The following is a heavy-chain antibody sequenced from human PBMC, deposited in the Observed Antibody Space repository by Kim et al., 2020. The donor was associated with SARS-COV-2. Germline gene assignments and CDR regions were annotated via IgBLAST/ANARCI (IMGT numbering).Heavy chain of an antibody. D-gene: IGHD2-15*01. J-gene: IGHJ4*02. CDR3: ATDQLPNIVVVVAATRRFDY. V-gene: IGHV1-69*13. Sequence: SVKVSCKASGGTFSSYAISWVRQAPGQGLEWMGGIIPIFGTANYAQKFQGRVTITADESTSTAYMELSSLRSEDTAVYYCATDQLPNIVVVVAATRRFDYWGQGTLVTVSS. CDR2: IIPIFGTA. CDR1: GGTFSSYA.